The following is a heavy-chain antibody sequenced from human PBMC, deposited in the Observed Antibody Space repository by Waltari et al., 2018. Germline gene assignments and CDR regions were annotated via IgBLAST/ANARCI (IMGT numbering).Heavy chain of an antibody. V-gene: IGHV4-39*07. CDR3: AREGKGHDH. CDR2: IYYTGST. CDR1: GASIITSNYY. Sequence: QLQLQESGPGLVKPSETLSLTCTVSGASIITSNYYWDWIRQPPGKGLEWVGSIYYTGSTYYNPSLGSRVTISIDTSNNQFSLKLTSVTAADTAMYYCAREGKGHDHWGQGTLATVAS. J-gene: IGHJ4*02.